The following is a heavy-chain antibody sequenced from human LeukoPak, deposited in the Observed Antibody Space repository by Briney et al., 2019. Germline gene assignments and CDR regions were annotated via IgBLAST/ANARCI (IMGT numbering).Heavy chain of an antibody. CDR3: AREGQWLVRSVYFDY. CDR1: GFTFSSYA. Sequence: HTGGSLRLSCAASGFTFSSYAMHWGRQAPGKGLEWVAVISYDGSNKYYADSVKGRFTISRDNSKNTLYLQMNSLRAEDTAVYYCAREGQWLVRSVYFDYWGQGTLVTVSS. J-gene: IGHJ4*02. V-gene: IGHV3-30*04. CDR2: ISYDGSNK. D-gene: IGHD6-19*01.